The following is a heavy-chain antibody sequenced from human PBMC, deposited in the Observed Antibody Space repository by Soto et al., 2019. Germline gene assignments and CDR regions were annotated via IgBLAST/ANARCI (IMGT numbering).Heavy chain of an antibody. CDR3: ARNPLRYFDWLDYYYKDV. J-gene: IGHJ6*03. V-gene: IGHV4-59*01. D-gene: IGHD3-9*01. Sequence: PSETLSLTCTVSGGSISSYYWSWIRQPPGKGLEWIGYIYYSGSTNYNPSLKSRVTISVDTSKNQFSLKLSSVTAADTAVYYCARNPLRYFDWLDYYYKDVWSKGTTVTV. CDR2: IYYSGST. CDR1: GGSISSYY.